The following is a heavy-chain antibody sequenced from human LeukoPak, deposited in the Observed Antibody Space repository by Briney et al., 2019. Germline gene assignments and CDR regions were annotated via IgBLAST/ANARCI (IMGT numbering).Heavy chain of an antibody. V-gene: IGHV3-7*05. CDR1: GFTFSDYW. J-gene: IGHJ6*02. CDR2: IKQDGSEK. Sequence: TGGSLRLSCAVSGFTFSDYWMSWVRQAPGKGLEWVANIKQDGSEKYYVDSVKGRFTISRDNAKNSQYMQMNSLGAEDTAVYYCAGVRVETGYGMDVWGQGTTVTVSS. CDR3: AGVRVETGYGMDV.